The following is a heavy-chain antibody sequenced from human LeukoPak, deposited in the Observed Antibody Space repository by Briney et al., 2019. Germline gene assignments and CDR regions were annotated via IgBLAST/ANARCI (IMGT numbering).Heavy chain of an antibody. CDR2: ISDSGGTT. J-gene: IGHJ4*02. CDR3: AKSAEEMATISGY. Sequence: GGSLRLSWAASGFTLRSNVMSWVRQAPGKGREWVSVISDSGGTTYYADSVKGRFTISRDNSKNTLYLQMNSLRAEDTAVYYCAKSAEEMATISGYWGQGTLVTVSS. D-gene: IGHD5-24*01. CDR1: GFTLRSNV. V-gene: IGHV3-23*01.